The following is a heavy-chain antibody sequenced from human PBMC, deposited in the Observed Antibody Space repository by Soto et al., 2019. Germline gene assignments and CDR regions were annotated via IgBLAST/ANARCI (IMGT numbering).Heavy chain of an antibody. J-gene: IGHJ4*02. V-gene: IGHV3-33*01. CDR1: GFTFSSYG. Sequence: GGSLRLSCAASGFTFSSYGMHWVRQAPGKGLEWVAVIWYDGSNKYYADSVKGRFTISRDNSKNTLYLQMNSLRAEDTAVYYCARNQQPNLQDYWGQGTLVTVSS. D-gene: IGHD6-13*01. CDR3: ARNQQPNLQDY. CDR2: IWYDGSNK.